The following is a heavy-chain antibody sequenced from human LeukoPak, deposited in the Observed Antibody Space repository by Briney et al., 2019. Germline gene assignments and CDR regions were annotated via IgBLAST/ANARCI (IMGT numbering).Heavy chain of an antibody. V-gene: IGHV3-74*01. CDR1: GFTFSSYW. Sequence: PGGSLRLSCAASGFTFSSYWMHWVRQAPGKGLVWVSRINSDGSSTSYADSVKGRFTISRDNAKNTLNLQMNSLRAEDTAVYYCASVRVGAIYLLDYWGQGTLVTVSS. CDR2: INSDGSST. J-gene: IGHJ4*02. CDR3: ASVRVGAIYLLDY. D-gene: IGHD1-26*01.